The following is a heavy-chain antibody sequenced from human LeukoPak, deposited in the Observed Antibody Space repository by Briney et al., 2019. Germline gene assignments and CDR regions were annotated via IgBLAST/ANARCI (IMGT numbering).Heavy chain of an antibody. CDR1: GFTFSDAW. Sequence: PGGSLRLSCAASGFTFSDAWMSWVRQAPGKGLDWVGRIRSKTDGGTADHAASVKDRFTISRDDSQNMLYLQMNSLKTEDTAVYYCSTWTDLYDYWGQGTLVTVSS. CDR3: STWTDLYDY. V-gene: IGHV3-15*01. CDR2: IRSKTDGGTA. J-gene: IGHJ4*02. D-gene: IGHD3/OR15-3a*01.